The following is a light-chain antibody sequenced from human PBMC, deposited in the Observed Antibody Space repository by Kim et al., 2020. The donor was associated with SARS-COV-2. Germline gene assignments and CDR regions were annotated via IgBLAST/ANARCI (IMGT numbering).Light chain of an antibody. Sequence: VLTQPPSASGTPGQRVTISCSGSSSNIGSKTVNWYQLLPGTAPKLLIFNNIERPSGVPDRFSGSKSATSASLAISGLQSEDEADYSCAAWDDSLNAYV. CDR1: SSNIGSKT. V-gene: IGLV1-44*01. CDR2: NNI. CDR3: AAWDDSLNAYV. J-gene: IGLJ1*01.